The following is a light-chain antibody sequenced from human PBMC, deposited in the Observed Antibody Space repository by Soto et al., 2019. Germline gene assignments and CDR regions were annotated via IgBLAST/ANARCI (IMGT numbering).Light chain of an antibody. V-gene: IGKV1-33*01. J-gene: IGKJ4*01. CDR2: DAS. Sequence: DIQMTQSPSSLSASVGDRVTITCQARQDISNYLYWYQQKPGKAPKLLIYDASNLETGVPSRFSGSGSGTDFTFTISSLQPEDIATYHCQQYDNLPLTFGGGTKV. CDR1: QDISNY. CDR3: QQYDNLPLT.